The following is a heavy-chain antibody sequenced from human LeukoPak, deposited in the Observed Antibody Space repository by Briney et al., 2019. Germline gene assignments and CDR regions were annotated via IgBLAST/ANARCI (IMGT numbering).Heavy chain of an antibody. CDR2: IYHSGST. CDR1: GYFISSGNY. CDR3: ASPLPYSSGWYGGFDY. V-gene: IGHV4-38-2*02. Sequence: SETLSLTCSVSGYFISSGNYWGWIRQPPGKGLEWIGSIYHSGSTYYNPSLKSRVTISVDTSKNQFSLKLNSVTATDTAVYYCASPLPYSSGWYGGFDYWGQGTLVTVSS. J-gene: IGHJ4*02. D-gene: IGHD6-19*01.